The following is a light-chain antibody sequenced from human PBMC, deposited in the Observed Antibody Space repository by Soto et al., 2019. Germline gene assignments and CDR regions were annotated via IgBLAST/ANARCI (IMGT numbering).Light chain of an antibody. J-gene: IGLJ2*01. CDR1: SSNIESNW. V-gene: IGLV1-47*02. Sequence: QAVVTQAPSVSGTPGQRVTISCSGSSSNIESNWVYWYQQLPGTAPKLLIYNNNQQPSGVPDRFSGSKSGTSASLAITGLRSDDEADYYCATWDDDLYTPIIGGGTKVTVL. CDR3: ATWDDDLYTPI. CDR2: NNN.